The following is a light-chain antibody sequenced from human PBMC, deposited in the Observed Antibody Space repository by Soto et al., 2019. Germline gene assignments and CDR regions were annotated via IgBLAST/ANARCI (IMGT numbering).Light chain of an antibody. CDR2: RAS. V-gene: IGKV3-20*01. CDR1: QSVSSSY. CDR3: QRYDSFRT. J-gene: IGKJ1*01. Sequence: EIVLTQSPGTLSLSPGERATLSCRASQSVSSSYLAWYQQKPGQAPRLLIYRASSRATGIPDRFSGSGSGTDFTLTITRLEPEDFAMYYCQRYDSFRTFGQGTKVDI.